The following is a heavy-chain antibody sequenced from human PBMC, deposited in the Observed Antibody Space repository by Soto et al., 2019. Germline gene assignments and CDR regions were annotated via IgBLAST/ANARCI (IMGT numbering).Heavy chain of an antibody. CDR3: ARCGSGYCDAFDI. Sequence: GASVKVSCKATGGTFSSYAISWVRQAPGQGLEWMGWIRAYNGNTNYAQKLQGRVTMTTDTSTSTAYMELRSLRSDDTAVYYCARCGSGYCDAFDIWGQGTMVTVSS. CDR1: GGTFSSYA. J-gene: IGHJ3*02. V-gene: IGHV1-18*01. CDR2: IRAYNGNT. D-gene: IGHD3-22*01.